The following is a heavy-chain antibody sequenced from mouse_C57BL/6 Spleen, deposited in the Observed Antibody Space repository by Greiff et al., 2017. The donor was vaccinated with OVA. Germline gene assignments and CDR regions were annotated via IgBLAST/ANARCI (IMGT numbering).Heavy chain of an antibody. D-gene: IGHD4-1*01. V-gene: IGHV1-69*01. CDR3: ARKSPLTGFAY. CDR2: IDPSDSYT. J-gene: IGHJ3*01. CDR1: GYTFTSYW. Sequence: QVQLQQSGAELVMPGASVKLSCKASGYTFTSYWMHWVKQRPGQGLEWIGEIDPSDSYTNYNQKFKGKSTLTVDKSSSTAYMQLSSLTSEDSAVYYCARKSPLTGFAYWGQGTLVTVSA.